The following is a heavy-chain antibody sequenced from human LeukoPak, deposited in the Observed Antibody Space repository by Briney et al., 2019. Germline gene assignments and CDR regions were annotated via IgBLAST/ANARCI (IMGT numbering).Heavy chain of an antibody. CDR2: ISASSGNT. D-gene: IGHD2-21*02. CDR1: GFTFSDYY. CDR3: AKVSCGGNCFYAFDV. J-gene: IGHJ3*01. V-gene: IGHV3-23*01. Sequence: PGGSLRLSCAASGFTFSDYYMSWIRQAPGKGLEWVAGISASSGNTFYADSVKGRFTISGDSSKSTLFLQMNSLRAEDTAVYYCAKVSCGGNCFYAFDVWGRGTMVAVSS.